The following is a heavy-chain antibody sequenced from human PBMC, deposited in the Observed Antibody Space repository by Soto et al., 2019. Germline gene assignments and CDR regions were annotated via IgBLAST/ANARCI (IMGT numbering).Heavy chain of an antibody. J-gene: IGHJ4*02. CDR2: IYSTGTT. Sequence: EVQLVESGGGLIQPGGSLKLSCAASGFTVGNNYMSWVRQAPGKGLEWVSLIYSTGTTKYADSVKGRFTVSRDNAKNTLYLQMKSLRAEDTAVYYCAKDGRGSGSVYNSFGYWGQGALVTVSS. D-gene: IGHD3-10*01. V-gene: IGHV3-53*01. CDR3: AKDGRGSGSVYNSFGY. CDR1: GFTVGNNY.